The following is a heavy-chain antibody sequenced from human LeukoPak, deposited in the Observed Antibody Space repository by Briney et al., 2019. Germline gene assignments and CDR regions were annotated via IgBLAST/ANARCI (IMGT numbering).Heavy chain of an antibody. D-gene: IGHD6-19*01. J-gene: IGHJ6*03. CDR2: INHSGST. Sequence: SETLSLTCAVYGGSFSGYYWSWIRQPPGKGLEWIGEINHSGSTNYNPSLKSRVTISVDTSKNQFSLKLSSVTAADTAVYYCARHRSGPPYYYYYCYMDVWGKGTTVTISS. V-gene: IGHV4-34*01. CDR3: ARHRSGPPYYYYYCYMDV. CDR1: GGSFSGYY.